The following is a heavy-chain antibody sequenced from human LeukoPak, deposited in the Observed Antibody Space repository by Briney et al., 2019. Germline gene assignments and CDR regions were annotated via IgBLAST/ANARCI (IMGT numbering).Heavy chain of an antibody. CDR1: GFTFSSYG. D-gene: IGHD6-19*01. CDR2: IWYDGSNK. V-gene: IGHV3-33*06. Sequence: GGSLRLSCAASGFTFSSYGMHWVRQAPGKGLEWVAVIWYDGSNKYYADSVKGRFTISRDNSKNTLSLQMNSPRAEDTAVYYCAKTGGWYSYYYYMDVWGKGTTVTVSS. J-gene: IGHJ6*03. CDR3: AKTGGWYSYYYYMDV.